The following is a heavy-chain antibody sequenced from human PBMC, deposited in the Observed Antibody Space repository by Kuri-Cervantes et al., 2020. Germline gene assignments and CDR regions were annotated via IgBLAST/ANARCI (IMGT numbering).Heavy chain of an antibody. J-gene: IGHJ3*02. D-gene: IGHD4-17*01. CDR3: GKGVTTVTSVAFDI. CDR1: GFTFSSCA. CDR2: ISGSGGST. V-gene: IGHV3-23*01. Sequence: GESLKISCAASGFTFSSCAMTWVRQAPGKGLEWVSTISGSGGSTYYADSVKGRFTISRDNSKNTLYLQMNSLRAEDMAVYYCGKGVTTVTSVAFDIWGQGTMVTVSS.